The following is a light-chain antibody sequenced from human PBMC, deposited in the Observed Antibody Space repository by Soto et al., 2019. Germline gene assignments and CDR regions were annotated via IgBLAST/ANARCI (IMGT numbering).Light chain of an antibody. CDR1: QGISNY. J-gene: IGKJ1*01. V-gene: IGKV1-27*01. Sequence: DIQMTQSPSSLSASVGDKVTNTCRASQGISNYLAWYQQKPGKVPKLLIYAASTLQSWVPFRFSGSGSGTDFTLTISSLQPEDVATYYCQKYNSAPRTFGQGTRWIS. CDR3: QKYNSAPRT. CDR2: AAS.